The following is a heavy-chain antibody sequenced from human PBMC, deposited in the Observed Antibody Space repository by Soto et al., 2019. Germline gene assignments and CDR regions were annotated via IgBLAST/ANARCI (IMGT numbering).Heavy chain of an antibody. V-gene: IGHV3-48*01. CDR1: GFTFITYS. J-gene: IGHJ1*01. CDR3: ARGLYGEPREYFPY. D-gene: IGHD4-17*01. CDR2: ISSSSTTI. Sequence: EVQLVESGGGLVQPGGSLRLSCAASGFTFITYSMNWVRQAPGKGLEWVSYISSSSTTIYYADSVKGRFTISRDNAKNSLYLQMNSLRAEDTAVYYCARGLYGEPREYFPYWGQGTLVTVSS.